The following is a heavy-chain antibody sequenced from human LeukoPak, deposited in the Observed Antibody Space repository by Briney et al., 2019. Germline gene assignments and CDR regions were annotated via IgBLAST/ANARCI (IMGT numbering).Heavy chain of an antibody. J-gene: IGHJ4*02. CDR2: TYYSGSS. CDR1: GGSVSSYEYY. V-gene: IGHV4-39*01. Sequence: PSETLSLTCSVSGGSVSSYEYYWGWIRQPPGKGLEWIGNTYYSGSSYYNPSLKSRVTISVDTSKTQFSLKLSSVTAADTAVYYCARLSDYWGQGTLVTVSS. CDR3: ARLSDY.